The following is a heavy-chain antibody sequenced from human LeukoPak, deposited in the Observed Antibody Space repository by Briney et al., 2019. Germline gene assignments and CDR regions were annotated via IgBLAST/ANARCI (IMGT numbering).Heavy chain of an antibody. V-gene: IGHV3-23*01. CDR3: AKETIAQGGTRDY. CDR1: GFTFTTYA. Sequence: GGSLRLSCAASGFTFTTYAMSWVRQAPGKGLEWVSIISGSGGTTYYADSVKGRFTISRDNSKNMLYLQMNSLRAEDTAIYYCAKETIAQGGTRDYWGQGTLVTVSS. CDR2: ISGSGGTT. D-gene: IGHD6-13*01. J-gene: IGHJ4*02.